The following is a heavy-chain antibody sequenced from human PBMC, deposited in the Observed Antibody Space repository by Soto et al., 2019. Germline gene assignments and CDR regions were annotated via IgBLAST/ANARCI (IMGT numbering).Heavy chain of an antibody. Sequence: GGSLRLSCAASGFTFSSYAMSWVRQAPGKGLEWVSGISGSGGSTHYADSVKGRFTISRDNSKNTLYLQMNSLRAEDTAVYYCARDRLKGFSSSWYKDYWGQGTLVTVSS. J-gene: IGHJ4*02. CDR1: GFTFSSYA. V-gene: IGHV3-23*01. D-gene: IGHD6-13*01. CDR3: ARDRLKGFSSSWYKDY. CDR2: ISGSGGST.